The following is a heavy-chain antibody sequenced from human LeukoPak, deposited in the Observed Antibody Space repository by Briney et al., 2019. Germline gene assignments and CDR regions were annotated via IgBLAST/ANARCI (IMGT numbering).Heavy chain of an antibody. V-gene: IGHV3-48*01. J-gene: IGHJ4*02. CDR3: ATHSGSYYSVDY. Sequence: GGSLRLSCVASGFTFSTYSMNWVRQAPGKGLEWVSYISSSSTTIYYADSVKGRFTISRDNAKNSLYLQMNSLRAEDTAVYYCATHSGSYYSVDYWGQGTLVTVSS. CDR2: ISSSSTTI. CDR1: GFTFSTYS. D-gene: IGHD1-26*01.